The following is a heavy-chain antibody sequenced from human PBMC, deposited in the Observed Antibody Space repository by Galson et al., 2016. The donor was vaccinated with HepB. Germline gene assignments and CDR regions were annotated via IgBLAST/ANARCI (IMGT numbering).Heavy chain of an antibody. J-gene: IGHJ3*02. D-gene: IGHD3-3*01. Sequence: SETLSLTCTVSDSSISTTTYYWGWIRQPPGKGLEWIGSIDYSGSTYYNPSLNSRVTISLDTYKNQFSLKLGSATAADTAVYFCARQWRGDYWREGRFISGAFVIWGQGTMVTVSS. CDR2: IDYSGST. V-gene: IGHV4-39*01. CDR1: DSSISTTTYY. CDR3: ARQWRGDYWREGRFISGAFVI.